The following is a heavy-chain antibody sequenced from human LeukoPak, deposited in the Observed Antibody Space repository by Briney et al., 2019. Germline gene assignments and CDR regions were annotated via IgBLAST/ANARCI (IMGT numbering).Heavy chain of an antibody. CDR2: VSYDGTNK. Sequence: PGRSLRLSCAASGFTFSNYGMHWVRQAPGKGLEWVAIVSYDGTNKYYADSVKGRFTISRDSSKNTLYLQMNSLRAEDTAVYYCAKDGAKRDGGWGQGTLVTVSS. CDR1: GFTFSNYG. V-gene: IGHV3-30*18. CDR3: AKDGAKRDGG. D-gene: IGHD5-24*01. J-gene: IGHJ4*02.